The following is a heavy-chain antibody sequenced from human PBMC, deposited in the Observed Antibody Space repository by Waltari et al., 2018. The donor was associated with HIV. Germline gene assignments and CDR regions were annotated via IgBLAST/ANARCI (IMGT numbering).Heavy chain of an antibody. CDR2: MNPSTGNA. J-gene: IGHJ5*02. V-gene: IGHV1-8*01. Sequence: QGQLVQSGAEVKQSGASVRISCTASGYPFTNYDINWLRQATGQGLEWMGWMNPSTGNAGYAHNSQGRVTMTRYIPINPAYMELSGLTSHDTAVYYCSTSRPGAMFGDAWGQGTLVTVSS. CDR3: STSRPGAMFGDA. D-gene: IGHD3-3*01. CDR1: GYPFTNYD.